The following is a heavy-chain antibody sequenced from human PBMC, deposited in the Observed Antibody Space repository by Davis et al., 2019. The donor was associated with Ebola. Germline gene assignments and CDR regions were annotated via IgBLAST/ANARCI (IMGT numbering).Heavy chain of an antibody. Sequence: PSETLSLTCTVSGGSVSSGSYYWSWIRQRPGKGLEWIGYIYYSGSTNYNPSLKSRVTISVDTSKNQFSLKLSSVTAADTAVYYCAGTYYYDSSGYYLWGQGTLVTVSS. CDR3: AGTYYYDSSGYYL. V-gene: IGHV4-61*01. CDR1: GGSVSSGSYY. CDR2: IYYSGST. J-gene: IGHJ5*02. D-gene: IGHD3-22*01.